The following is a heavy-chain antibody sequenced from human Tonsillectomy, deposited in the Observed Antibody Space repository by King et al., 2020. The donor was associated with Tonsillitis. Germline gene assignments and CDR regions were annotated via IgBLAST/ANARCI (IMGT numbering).Heavy chain of an antibody. CDR3: ARDVGAWFDP. V-gene: IGHV4-61*01. D-gene: IGHD1-26*01. CDR2: IYYTGST. Sequence: VQLQESGPGLVKPSETLSLTCTVSGGSVSSGSFYWSWIRQPPGKGLEWIGYIYYTGSTNYNPSLKSRVTISVDTSKNQFSLKLSSVTTADTALYYCARDVGAWFDPWGQGTLVTVSS. CDR1: GGSVSSGSFY. J-gene: IGHJ5*02.